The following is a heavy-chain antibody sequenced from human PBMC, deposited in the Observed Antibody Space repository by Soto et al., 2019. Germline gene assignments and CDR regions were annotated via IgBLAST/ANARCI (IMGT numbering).Heavy chain of an antibody. CDR3: ARGIVVVTAILFDI. Sequence: EVQLVESGGGLVKPGGSLRLSCAASGFTFSSYSMNWVRQAPGKGLEWVSSISSSSSYIYYADSVKGRFTISRDNAKNSLYLKMNSLRAEDTAVYYCARGIVVVTAILFDIWGQGTMVTVSS. J-gene: IGHJ3*02. CDR1: GFTFSSYS. D-gene: IGHD2-21*02. V-gene: IGHV3-21*01. CDR2: ISSSSSYI.